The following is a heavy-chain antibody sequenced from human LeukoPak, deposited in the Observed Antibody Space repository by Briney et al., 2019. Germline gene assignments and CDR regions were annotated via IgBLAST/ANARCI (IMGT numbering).Heavy chain of an antibody. CDR1: GSIFSHYG. CDR3: ARELSQIVWGGLDY. CDR2: IQNDASTE. J-gene: IGHJ4*02. Sequence: GRSLRLSCAASGSIFSHYGMHWVRQAPGKGLEWVAVIQNDASTENFADSVKGRFTISRDNSKYTVFLQMNSLRVEDTAVYYCARELSQIVWGGLDYGGQGTLVSVSS. D-gene: IGHD2-21*01. V-gene: IGHV3-33*05.